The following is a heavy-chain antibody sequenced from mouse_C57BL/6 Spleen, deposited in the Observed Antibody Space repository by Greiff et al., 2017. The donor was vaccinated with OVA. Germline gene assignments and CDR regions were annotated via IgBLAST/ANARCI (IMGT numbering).Heavy chain of an antibody. Sequence: EVQLQQSGAELVRPGASVKLSCTASGFNIKDDYMHWVKQRPEQGLEWIGWIDPANGDTEYASKFQGKATITADTSSNTAYLQLSSLTSEDTAVYYCFLYYYYAWCAYWGQGTLVTVSA. J-gene: IGHJ3*01. CDR3: FLYYYYAWCAY. V-gene: IGHV14-4*01. CDR1: GFNIKDDY. D-gene: IGHD2-4*01. CDR2: IDPANGDT.